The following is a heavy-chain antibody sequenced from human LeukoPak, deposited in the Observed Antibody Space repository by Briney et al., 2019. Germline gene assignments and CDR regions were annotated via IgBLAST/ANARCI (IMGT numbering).Heavy chain of an antibody. CDR2: IYYSGST. V-gene: IGHV4-59*08. Sequence: SETLSLTCTVSGGSISSYYWSWIRQPPGKGLEWIGYIYYSGSTNYNPSLKNRVTISVDTSKNQFSLKLSSVTAADTAVYYCARHAATVFSYSSSLNWFDPWGQGTLVTVSS. CDR3: ARHAATVFSYSSSLNWFDP. CDR1: GGSISSYY. D-gene: IGHD6-13*01. J-gene: IGHJ5*02.